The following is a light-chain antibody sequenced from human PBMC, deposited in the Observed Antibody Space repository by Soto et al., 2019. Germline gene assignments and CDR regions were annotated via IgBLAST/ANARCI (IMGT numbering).Light chain of an antibody. CDR3: QQYDKWPYT. J-gene: IGKJ2*01. CDR2: GAF. V-gene: IGKV3-15*01. Sequence: ENVLTQSPATLSVSPGERATLSCRTSQIIGTNLAWYQQKPGQAPRLLIYGAFIRAPGFPVRFRGTGSGSECTLTISSLQSEDGALYYCQQYDKWPYTFGQGTNLEIK. CDR1: QIIGTN.